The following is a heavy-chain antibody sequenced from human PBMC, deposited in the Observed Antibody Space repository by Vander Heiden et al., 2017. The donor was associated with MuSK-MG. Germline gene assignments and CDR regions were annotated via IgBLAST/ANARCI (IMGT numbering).Heavy chain of an antibody. Sequence: QLQLQESAPGLVKPSETLSLTCTVSGGSISSSSYYWGWLRQPPGKGLEWIGSIYYSGVTYYKPSLKSRVTISVDTSKNQFSLKLSSVTAADTAVYYCAKYYDDSGYYFTWGQGTLVTVSS. V-gene: IGHV4-39*07. D-gene: IGHD3-22*01. CDR1: GGSISSSSYY. CDR3: AKYYDDSGYYFT. J-gene: IGHJ1*01. CDR2: IYYSGVT.